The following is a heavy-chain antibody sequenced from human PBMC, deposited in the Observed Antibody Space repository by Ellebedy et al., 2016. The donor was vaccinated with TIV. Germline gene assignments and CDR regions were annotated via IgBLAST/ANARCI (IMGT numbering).Heavy chain of an antibody. J-gene: IGHJ5*02. V-gene: IGHV3-7*01. CDR2: IYQDGSEQ. CDR1: GFNFRSYW. Sequence: PGGSLRLSCEASGFNFRSYWMSWVRQAPGKGLEWVANIYQDGSEQYYVASVKGRFTISRDNARNSVYLQMNSLRAEDTAVYYCARRGSYGDYSVRVNSWFDLWGQGTLVTVSS. CDR3: ARRGSYGDYSVRVNSWFDL. D-gene: IGHD4-17*01.